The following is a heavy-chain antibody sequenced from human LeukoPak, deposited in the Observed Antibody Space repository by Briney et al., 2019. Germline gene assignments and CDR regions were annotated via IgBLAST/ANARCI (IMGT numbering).Heavy chain of an antibody. CDR3: AKAVKTGYLYCMSV. J-gene: IGHJ3*01. CDR1: GFAFDDYA. V-gene: IGHV3-23*01. CDR2: IESVT. D-gene: IGHD7-27*01. Sequence: GGSLTLSCVASGFAFDDYAMSWVRQAPGKGLEWVSAIESVTYYADSVKGRFTISRDKSKNTLYLQMNSLRAEDTALYYCAKAVKTGYLYCMSVWGQGTMVTVSS.